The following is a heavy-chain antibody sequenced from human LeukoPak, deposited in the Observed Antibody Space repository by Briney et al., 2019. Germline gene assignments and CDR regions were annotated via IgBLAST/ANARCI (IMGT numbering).Heavy chain of an antibody. CDR1: GFTFSSYS. V-gene: IGHV3-21*01. CDR3: ARDPRAVGYFDL. Sequence: GGSLRLSCAASGFTFSSYSMNWVRRAPGKGLEWVSSITSTGSYIYYADSVKGRFTISRDNAKNSLYLQMNSLRAEDTAVYYCARDPRAVGYFDLWGRGTLVTVSS. J-gene: IGHJ2*01. D-gene: IGHD2-2*01. CDR2: ITSTGSYI.